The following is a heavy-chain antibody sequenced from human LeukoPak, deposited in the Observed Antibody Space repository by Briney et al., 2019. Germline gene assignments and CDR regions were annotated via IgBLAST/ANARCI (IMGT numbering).Heavy chain of an antibody. CDR1: GYTFTNYY. D-gene: IGHD3-22*01. J-gene: IGHJ4*02. Sequence: ASVKVSCKASGYTFTNYYMHWVRQAPGQGLEWMGIINPSGGSTSYAQKFQGRVTMTRDTSTSTVYMELSSLRSEDTAVYYCARSIYYDSSGYYPSDYWGQGTLVTVSS. V-gene: IGHV1-46*01. CDR2: INPSGGST. CDR3: ARSIYYDSSGYYPSDY.